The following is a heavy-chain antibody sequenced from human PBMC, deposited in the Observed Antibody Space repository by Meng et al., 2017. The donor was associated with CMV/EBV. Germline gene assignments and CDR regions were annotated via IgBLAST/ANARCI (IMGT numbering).Heavy chain of an antibody. CDR3: AREDCSSTSCYTGYYGMDV. D-gene: IGHD2-2*02. CDR1: GFTFSSYW. J-gene: IGHJ6*02. CDR2: IKQDGSEK. Sequence: GGSLRLSCAASGFTFSSYWMSWVRQAPGKGLEWVANIKQDGSEKYYGDSVKGRFTISRDNAKNSLYLQMNSLRAEDTAVYYCAREDCSSTSCYTGYYGMDVWGQGTTVTVSS. V-gene: IGHV3-7*01.